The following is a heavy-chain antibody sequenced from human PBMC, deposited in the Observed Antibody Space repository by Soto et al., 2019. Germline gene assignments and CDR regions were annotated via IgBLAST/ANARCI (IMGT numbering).Heavy chain of an antibody. CDR1: GGSFSGYY. CDR2: INHSGST. Sequence: SETLSLTCAVYGGSFSGYYWSWIRQPPGKGLEWIGEINHSGSTNYNPSLKSRVTISVDTSKNQFSLKLSSVTAADTAVYYCARGSKAAMVTGDSYFDYWGQGTLVAVSS. D-gene: IGHD5-18*01. V-gene: IGHV4-34*01. CDR3: ARGSKAAMVTGDSYFDY. J-gene: IGHJ4*02.